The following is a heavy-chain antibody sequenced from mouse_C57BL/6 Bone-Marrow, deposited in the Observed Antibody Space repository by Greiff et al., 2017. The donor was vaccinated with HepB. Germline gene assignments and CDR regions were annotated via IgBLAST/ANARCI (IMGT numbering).Heavy chain of an antibody. Sequence: QVQLQQPGAELVKPGASVKLSCKASGYTFTSYWMQWVKQRPGQGLEWIGEIDPSDSYTNYNQKFKGKATLTVDPSSSTAYMQLSSLTSEDSAVYYCARGDYGNYYYAMDYWGQGTSVTVSS. CDR3: ARGDYGNYYYAMDY. V-gene: IGHV1-50*01. CDR2: IDPSDSYT. D-gene: IGHD2-1*01. CDR1: GYTFTSYW. J-gene: IGHJ4*01.